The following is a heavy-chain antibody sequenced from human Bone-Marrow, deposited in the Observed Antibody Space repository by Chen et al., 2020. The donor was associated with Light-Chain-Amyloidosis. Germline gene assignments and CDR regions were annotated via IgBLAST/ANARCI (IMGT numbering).Heavy chain of an antibody. D-gene: IGHD3-16*01. J-gene: IGHJ4*02. CDR1: GFTFSAYW. CDR3: ARGPATFIRLLDY. V-gene: IGHV3-7*03. Sequence: EVQLVESGGVLVQPGDSLRLSCAASGFTFSAYWMTWVRQAPGKGLEWVANMKEDGTARAYLASVKGRFTISRDNAKNSLYLHMNSLRSEDTAVYFCARGPATFIRLLDYWGPGTPVTVAS. CDR2: MKEDGTAR.